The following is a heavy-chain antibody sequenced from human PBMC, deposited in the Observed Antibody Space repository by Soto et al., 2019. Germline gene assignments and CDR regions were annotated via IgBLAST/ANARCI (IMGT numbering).Heavy chain of an antibody. D-gene: IGHD3-10*01. CDR1: GFTFDDYA. Sequence: GGYLRLSCAASGFTFDDYAMHWVRQAPGKGLEWVSGISWNSGSIGYADSVKGRFTISRDNAKNSLYLQMNSLRAEDTALYYCAKVDYGSGTYQDRMHAFDIWGQGTMVTVSS. J-gene: IGHJ3*02. V-gene: IGHV3-9*01. CDR2: ISWNSGSI. CDR3: AKVDYGSGTYQDRMHAFDI.